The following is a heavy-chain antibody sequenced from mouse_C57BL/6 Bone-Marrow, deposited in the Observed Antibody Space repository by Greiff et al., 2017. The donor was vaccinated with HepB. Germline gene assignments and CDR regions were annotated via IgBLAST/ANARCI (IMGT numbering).Heavy chain of an antibody. CDR3: ASSSTVVARGAY. Sequence: VKLMESGPGLVAPSQSLSITCTVSGFSLTSYGVDWVRQSPGKGLEWLGVIWGVGSTNYNSALKSRLSISKDNSKSQVFLKMNSLQTDDTAMYYCASSSTVVARGAYWGQGTLVTVSA. V-gene: IGHV2-6*01. J-gene: IGHJ3*01. CDR1: GFSLTSYG. CDR2: IWGVGST. D-gene: IGHD1-1*01.